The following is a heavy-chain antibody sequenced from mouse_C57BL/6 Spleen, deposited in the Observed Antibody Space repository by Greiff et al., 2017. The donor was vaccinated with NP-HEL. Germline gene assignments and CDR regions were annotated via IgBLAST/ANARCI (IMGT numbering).Heavy chain of an antibody. V-gene: IGHV1-39*01. CDR2: INPNYGTT. CDR1: GYSFTDYN. CDR3: ARSNNYGSSYPSFDY. J-gene: IGHJ2*01. Sequence: EVKLQESGPELVKPGASVKISCKASGYSFTDYNMNWVKQSNGKSLEWIGVINPNYGTTSYNQKFKGKATLTVDQSSSTAYMQLNSLTSEDSAVYYCARSNNYGSSYPSFDYWGQGTTLTVSS. D-gene: IGHD1-1*01.